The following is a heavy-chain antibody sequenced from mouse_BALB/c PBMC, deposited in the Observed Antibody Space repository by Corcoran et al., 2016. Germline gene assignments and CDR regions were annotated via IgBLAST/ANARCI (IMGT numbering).Heavy chain of an antibody. J-gene: IGHJ3*01. D-gene: IGHD2-3*01. V-gene: IGHV1-9*01. CDR3: ARDGAWFAY. Sequence: QVQLQQSGAELMKPGASVKISCKATGYTFSSYWIEWVKQRPGHGLEWIGEILPRSGSTNYNEKFKGKATFTADTSSNTAYMQLSSLTSEDSAVYYCARDGAWFAYWGQGTLVTVSA. CDR1: GYTFSSYW. CDR2: ILPRSGST.